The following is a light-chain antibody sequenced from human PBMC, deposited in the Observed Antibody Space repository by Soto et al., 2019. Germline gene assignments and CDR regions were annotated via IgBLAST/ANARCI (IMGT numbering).Light chain of an antibody. CDR3: MQALQTPT. V-gene: IGKV2-28*01. CDR2: LGS. J-gene: IGKJ4*01. CDR1: QSLLHSNGYNY. Sequence: DIVMTQSPLSLPVTPGEPASISCRSSQSLLHSNGYNYLDWYLQKPRQSPQLLIYLGSNRASGVPDRFSGSGSGTDFTLKISRVEAEDVGVYYCMQALQTPTFGGGTKVDIK.